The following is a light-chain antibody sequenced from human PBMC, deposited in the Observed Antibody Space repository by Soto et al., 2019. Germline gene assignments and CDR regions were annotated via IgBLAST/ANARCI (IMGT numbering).Light chain of an antibody. Sequence: QSALTQPASVSGSPGQSITVSCTGTSSDIGGYNYVSWYQQHPGKAPKLMVYEVTNRPSGVSDRFSGSKSGNTASLTISGLQADDDGYYYCSSYTSRSTLYVFGTGTKLTVL. CDR1: SSDIGGYNY. J-gene: IGLJ1*01. CDR3: SSYTSRSTLYV. CDR2: EVT. V-gene: IGLV2-14*01.